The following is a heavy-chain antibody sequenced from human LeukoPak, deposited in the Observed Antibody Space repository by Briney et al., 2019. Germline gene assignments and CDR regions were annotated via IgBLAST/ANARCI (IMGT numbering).Heavy chain of an antibody. CDR1: GDSISSGDYY. Sequence: SETLSLTCTVSGDSISSGDYYWSWIRQPAGKGLEWIGRIYTSGDTNYNPSLRSRVTISLDTSKNQFSLKLSSVTAADTAVYYCARAGRRITMVRGVIPFDYWGQGTLVTVSS. D-gene: IGHD3-10*01. J-gene: IGHJ4*02. CDR2: IYTSGDT. V-gene: IGHV4-61*02. CDR3: ARAGRRITMVRGVIPFDY.